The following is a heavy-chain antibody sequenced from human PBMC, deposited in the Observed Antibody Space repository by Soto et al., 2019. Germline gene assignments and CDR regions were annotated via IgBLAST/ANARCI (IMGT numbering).Heavy chain of an antibody. J-gene: IGHJ4*02. Sequence: QVRLLQSGAEVKKSGASVKVSCKASGYTFNAYYIHWMRQARGQGLEWMGWINPDTGGTDYAQKFQGWVTMTRDTSITTAYMELASLKIDDTAVYYCARAIARDGNSWYRGGYDSWGQGTLVTVS. D-gene: IGHD1-26*01. V-gene: IGHV1-2*04. CDR2: INPDTGGT. CDR3: ARAIARDGNSWYRGGYDS. CDR1: GYTFNAYY.